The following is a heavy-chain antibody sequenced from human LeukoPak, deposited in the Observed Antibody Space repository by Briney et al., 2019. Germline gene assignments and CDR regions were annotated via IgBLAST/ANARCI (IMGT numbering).Heavy chain of an antibody. V-gene: IGHV3-15*01. D-gene: IGHD1-26*01. CDR2: IKAKPHGGTT. Sequence: PGGSLRLSCTGSGFTFADYGVHWVRQAPGKGLEWVGRIKAKPHGGTTDYAAPVKGRFTISRDDSKNTLYLQMNSLKTEDTAVYYCTTDGVGIEGATFDYWGQGILVTVSS. CDR1: GFTFADYG. CDR3: TTDGVGIEGATFDY. J-gene: IGHJ4*02.